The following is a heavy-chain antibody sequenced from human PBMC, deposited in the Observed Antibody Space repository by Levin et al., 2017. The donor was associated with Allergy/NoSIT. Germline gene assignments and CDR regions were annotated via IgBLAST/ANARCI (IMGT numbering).Heavy chain of an antibody. CDR3: ARQTTVFDS. CDR2: VSHSGTT. Sequence: SETLSLTCAVSGGSISSSYWWSWVRQPPGKGLEWIGEVSHSGTTTYNPSLKNRVTLSVDKSENQISLKLNSVTAAATAVYYCARQTTVFDSWGQGILVTFSS. V-gene: IGHV4-4*02. D-gene: IGHD1/OR15-1a*01. J-gene: IGHJ4*01. CDR1: GGSISSSYW.